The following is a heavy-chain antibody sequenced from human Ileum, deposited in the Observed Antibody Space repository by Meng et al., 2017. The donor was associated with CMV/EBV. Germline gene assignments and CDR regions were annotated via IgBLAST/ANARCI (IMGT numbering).Heavy chain of an antibody. CDR2: INPDGTYT. CDR1: GFTFSFYW. CDR3: ARNLAD. V-gene: IGHV3-74*01. Sequence: GESLKISCAASGFTFSFYWIHWVRQAPGKGLVWGSHINPDGTYTNYADSVNGRFTVSRDNAKNTIYLQMNSLRADDTAVYYCARNLADWGQGTLVTVSS. J-gene: IGHJ4*02.